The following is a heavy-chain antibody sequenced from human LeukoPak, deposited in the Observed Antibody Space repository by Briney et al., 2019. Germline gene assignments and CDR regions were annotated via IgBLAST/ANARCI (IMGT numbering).Heavy chain of an antibody. D-gene: IGHD1/OR15-1a*01. J-gene: IGHJ4*02. CDR3: AREGTGTPFDY. CDR2: IYSGGNT. V-gene: IGHV3-66*01. Sequence: GGSLRLSCAASGFSVSSNHMSWVRQAPGKGLEWVSVIYSGGNTHYADSVKGRFTISRDNSKNTLYLQMNSLRAEDTAVYYCAREGTGTPFDYWGQGTLVTVSS. CDR1: GFSVSSNH.